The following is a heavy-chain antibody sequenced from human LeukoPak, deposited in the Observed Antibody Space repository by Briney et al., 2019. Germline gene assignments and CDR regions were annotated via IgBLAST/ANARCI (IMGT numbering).Heavy chain of an antibody. V-gene: IGHV1-2*02. CDR2: INPNSGGT. D-gene: IGHD3-10*01. J-gene: IGHJ1*01. CDR1: GYTFTGYY. CDR3: ARGGAYYYGAGYL. Sequence: ASVKVSCKASGYTFTGYYMHWVRQAPGQGLEWMGWINPNSGGTNYAQNFQGRVTMTRDTSINTAYMELSSLRSDDTAVYYCARGGAYYYGAGYLWGQGTPVTVSS.